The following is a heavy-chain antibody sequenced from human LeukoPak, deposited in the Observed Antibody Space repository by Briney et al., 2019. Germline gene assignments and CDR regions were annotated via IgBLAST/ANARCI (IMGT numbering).Heavy chain of an antibody. D-gene: IGHD3-9*01. V-gene: IGHV3-48*02. J-gene: IGHJ4*02. Sequence: GGSLRLSCATSGFTFTDYPMNWVRQAPGKGLEWISKIRTTAEGANYAYYADSVKGRVTISRDDAKNTLYLHMNSLRDDDTAVYYCATDQRYAFDYWGQGILVTVSS. CDR2: IRTTAEGANYA. CDR3: ATDQRYAFDY. CDR1: GFTFTDYP.